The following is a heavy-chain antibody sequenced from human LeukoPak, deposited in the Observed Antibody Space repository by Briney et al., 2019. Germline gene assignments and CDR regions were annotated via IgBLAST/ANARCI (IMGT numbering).Heavy chain of an antibody. V-gene: IGHV3-21*01. Sequence: GGSLRLSCAASGFTFSDYFMNWVRQAPGKGLEWVSSISRSSSYIYYADSMKGRFTISRDNAKNSLYLQMNSLRAEDTAVYYCARDLEVEGIGPTPWGQGTLVTVSS. CDR2: ISRSSSYI. CDR3: ARDLEVEGIGPTP. CDR1: GFTFSDYF. D-gene: IGHD2-15*01. J-gene: IGHJ4*02.